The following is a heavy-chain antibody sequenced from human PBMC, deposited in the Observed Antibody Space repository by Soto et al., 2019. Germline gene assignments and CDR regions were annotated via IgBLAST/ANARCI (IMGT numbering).Heavy chain of an antibody. CDR3: ASKGSGVGGREDYYYGMDV. CDR2: ISAYNGNT. V-gene: IGHV1-18*01. CDR1: GYTFTSSG. J-gene: IGHJ6*02. D-gene: IGHD2-15*01. Sequence: QFQLVQSGAEVKKPGASVKVSCKASGYTFTSSGISWVRQAPGQGLEWMGWISAYNGNTKYAQKLQGRVTMTTDTSTSTAYMELRSLSSDDTAVYYCASKGSGVGGREDYYYGMDVWGQGTTVTVSS.